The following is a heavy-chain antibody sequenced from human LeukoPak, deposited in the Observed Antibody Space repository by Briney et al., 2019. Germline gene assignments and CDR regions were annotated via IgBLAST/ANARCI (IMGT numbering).Heavy chain of an antibody. CDR3: ATQYGSGSYP. CDR1: GYTLTELS. D-gene: IGHD3-10*01. J-gene: IGHJ5*02. V-gene: IGHV1-69*05. Sequence: SVKVSCKVSGYTLTELSMHWVRQAPGKGLEWMGGIIPIFGTANYAQKFQGRVTITTDESTSTAYMELSSLRSEDTAVYYCATQYGSGSYPWGQGTLVTVSS. CDR2: IIPIFGTA.